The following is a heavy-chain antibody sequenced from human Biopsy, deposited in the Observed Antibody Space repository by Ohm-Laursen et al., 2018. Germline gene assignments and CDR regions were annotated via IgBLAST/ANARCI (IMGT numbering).Heavy chain of an antibody. D-gene: IGHD3-22*01. V-gene: IGHV3-9*01. CDR3: VKSADSSGFCEASDY. J-gene: IGHJ4*02. CDR1: GFRFGDYA. Sequence: SLRLSCSASGFRFGDYAMQWVRQAPGKGLEWVSGIRWSSGTIGYVDSVKGRFTVSRDNAKNSLFLQMNSLRAEDTALYYCVKSADSSGFCEASDYWGQGTLVTGSS. CDR2: IRWSSGTI.